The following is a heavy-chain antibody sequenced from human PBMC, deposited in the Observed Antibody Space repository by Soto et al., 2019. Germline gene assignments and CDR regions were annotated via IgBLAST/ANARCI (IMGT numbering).Heavy chain of an antibody. CDR3: ARVPNYYDSSGYFRWAFDI. D-gene: IGHD3-22*01. V-gene: IGHV3-48*03. J-gene: IGHJ3*02. CDR1: GGTFSSYE. Sequence: SCKASGGTFSSYEMNWVRQAPGKGLEWVSYISSSGSTIYYADSVKGRFTISRDNAKNSLYLQMNSLRAEDTAVYYCARVPNYYDSSGYFRWAFDIWGQGTMVTVSS. CDR2: ISSSGSTI.